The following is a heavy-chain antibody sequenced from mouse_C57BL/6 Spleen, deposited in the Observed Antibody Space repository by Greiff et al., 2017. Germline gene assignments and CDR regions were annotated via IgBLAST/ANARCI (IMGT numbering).Heavy chain of an antibody. CDR3: ARAGEDYCAMDY. J-gene: IGHJ4*01. CDR2: INPSTGGT. Sequence: EVQLQQSGPELVKPGASVKISCKASGYSFTGYCMNWVKQSPEKSLEWIGEINPSTGGTTYNQKFKAQATLTVDESSSTGYMQLKSLTSEDSAIYYCARAGEDYCAMDYWGQGTSVTVSS. CDR1: GYSFTGYC. V-gene: IGHV1-42*01.